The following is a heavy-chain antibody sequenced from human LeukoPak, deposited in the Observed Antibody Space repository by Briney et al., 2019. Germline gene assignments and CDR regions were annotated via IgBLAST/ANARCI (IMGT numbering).Heavy chain of an antibody. CDR1: GYPFTSYY. CDR2: INPNGGST. V-gene: IGHV1-46*01. D-gene: IGHD6-13*01. J-gene: IGHJ5*02. Sequence: ASVKVSCKASGYPFTSYYMSWVRQAPGQGLEWMGIINPNGGSTTYAQRFQGRVSMTRDTSTSTVYMELTSLRSDDTAVYYCARDPISSNWPRGHWFDPWGQGTLVTVSS. CDR3: ARDPISSNWPRGHWFDP.